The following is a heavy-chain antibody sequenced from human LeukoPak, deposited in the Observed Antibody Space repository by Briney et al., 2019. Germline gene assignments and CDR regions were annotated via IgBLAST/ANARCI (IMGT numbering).Heavy chain of an antibody. CDR1: GFTFSSYG. D-gene: IGHD6-19*01. CDR3: ARVGSGALNDAFDI. J-gene: IGHJ3*02. V-gene: IGHV3-30*03. Sequence: GSLRLSCAASGFTFSSYGMHWVRQAPGKGLEWVAVISYDGSNKYYADSVKGRFTISRDNAKNTLYLQMNSLRAEDTAVYYCARVGSGALNDAFDIWGQGTMVTVSS. CDR2: ISYDGSNK.